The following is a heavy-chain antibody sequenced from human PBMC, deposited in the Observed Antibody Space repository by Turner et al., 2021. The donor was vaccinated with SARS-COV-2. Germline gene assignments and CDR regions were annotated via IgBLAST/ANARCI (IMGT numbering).Heavy chain of an antibody. CDR1: GITSTIYS. D-gene: IGHD3-16*01. V-gene: IGHV3-23*01. CDR3: AKGGWGAFDY. CDR2: ISGSGVTT. Sequence: EVQLLESGGGLVPPGGSLRLPCAASGITSTIYSMSWVRQAPGKGLEWVSSISGSGVTTYYADSVKGRFTISRDSFNNMVYLQMNSLRADDMAVYYCAKGGWGAFDYWGQGILVIVSS. J-gene: IGHJ4*02.